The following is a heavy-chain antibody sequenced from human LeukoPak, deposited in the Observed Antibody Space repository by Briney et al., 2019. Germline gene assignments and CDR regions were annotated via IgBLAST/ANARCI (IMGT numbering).Heavy chain of an antibody. CDR3: ARDGLLWFGELLADFDY. J-gene: IGHJ4*02. Sequence: GGSLRLSCAASGFTFSSYAMHWVRQAPGKGLEWVAVIPYDGSNKYYADSVKGRFTISRDNSKNTLYLQMNSLRAEDTAVYYCARDGLLWFGELLADFDYWGQGTLVTVSS. CDR2: IPYDGSNK. CDR1: GFTFSSYA. D-gene: IGHD3-10*01. V-gene: IGHV3-30-3*01.